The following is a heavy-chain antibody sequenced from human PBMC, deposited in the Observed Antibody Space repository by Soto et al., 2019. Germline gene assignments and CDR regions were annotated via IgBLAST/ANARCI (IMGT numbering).Heavy chain of an antibody. Sequence: QVQLQESGPGLVKPSGTLSLTCAVSGGSISSINWWTWIRQPPGKGLEWIGETFHSGSTNYNPSLMSRVTISLDKSKNQCSLRLTSVTAADTAIYFCARRAPFDYGDYWFDSWGQGTLVTVSS. CDR1: GGSISSINW. D-gene: IGHD4-17*01. CDR3: ARRAPFDYGDYWFDS. CDR2: TFHSGST. V-gene: IGHV4-4*02. J-gene: IGHJ5*01.